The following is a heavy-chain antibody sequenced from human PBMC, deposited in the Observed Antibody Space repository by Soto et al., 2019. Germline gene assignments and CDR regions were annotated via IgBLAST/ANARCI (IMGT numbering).Heavy chain of an antibody. V-gene: IGHV4-59*08. CDR1: GGSISSYY. CDR2: IYYSGST. J-gene: IGHJ3*02. Sequence: SETLSLTCTVSGGSISSYYWSWIRQPPGKGLEWIGYIYYSGSTNYNPSLKSRVTISVDTSKNQFSLKLSSVTAADTAVYYCARRRGLPLKHDAFDIWGQGTMVTVSS. D-gene: IGHD3-10*01. CDR3: ARRRGLPLKHDAFDI.